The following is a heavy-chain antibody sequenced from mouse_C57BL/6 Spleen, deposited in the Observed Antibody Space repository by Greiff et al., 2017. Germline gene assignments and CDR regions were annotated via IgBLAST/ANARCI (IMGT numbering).Heavy chain of an antibody. CDR1: GYTFTSYW. J-gene: IGHJ4*01. Sequence: QVQLQQPGAELVRPGSSVKLSCKASGYTFTSYWMDWVKQRPGKGLEWIGNIYPSDSETHYNQKFKDKATLTVDKSSSTAYMQLSSLTSEDSAVYYCARRGYHYYAMDYWGQGTSVTVSS. V-gene: IGHV1-61*01. CDR2: IYPSDSET. CDR3: ARRGYHYYAMDY. D-gene: IGHD2-14*01.